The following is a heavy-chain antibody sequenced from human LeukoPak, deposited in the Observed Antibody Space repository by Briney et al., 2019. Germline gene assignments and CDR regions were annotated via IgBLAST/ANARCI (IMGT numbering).Heavy chain of an antibody. CDR1: GFTFSSYA. V-gene: IGHV3-23*01. CDR2: ISGSGGST. D-gene: IGHD1-26*01. Sequence: GGSLRLSCAASGFTFSSYAMSWVRQAPGKGLEWVSAISGSGGSTYYADSVKGRFTISRDNSKNTLYLQMNSLRAEDTAVYYCARDLVGATLYYFDYWGQGTLVTVSS. CDR3: ARDLVGATLYYFDY. J-gene: IGHJ4*02.